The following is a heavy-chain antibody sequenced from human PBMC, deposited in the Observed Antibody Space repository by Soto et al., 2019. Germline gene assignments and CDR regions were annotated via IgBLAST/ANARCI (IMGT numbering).Heavy chain of an antibody. D-gene: IGHD3-10*01. CDR3: ARRGRMKGFDY. Sequence: QLQLQESGPGLVKPSETLSLTCTVSGGSISSSDYTWGWIRQPPGKGLEWIGTSFYRGSTYYNPSLKSRVTISVDTSKNQFSLKLESVTAADTALYYCARRGRMKGFDYWGQGTLVTVSS. J-gene: IGHJ4*02. V-gene: IGHV4-39*01. CDR1: GGSISSSDYT. CDR2: SFYRGST.